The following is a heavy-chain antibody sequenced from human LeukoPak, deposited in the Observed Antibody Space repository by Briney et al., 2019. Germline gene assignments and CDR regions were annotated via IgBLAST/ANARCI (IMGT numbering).Heavy chain of an antibody. CDR2: ISYDGTNK. D-gene: IGHD3-22*01. CDR3: ARGDFYYDSSGYYHFDY. V-gene: IGHV3-30-3*01. J-gene: IGHJ4*02. Sequence: GGSLRLSCAASGFTPSNYAMHWVRQAPGKGLEWVAVISYDGTNKYYADSVKGRFTISRDNSKNTLYLQMNSLRAEDTAVYYCARGDFYYDSSGYYHFDYWGQGTLVTVSS. CDR1: GFTPSNYA.